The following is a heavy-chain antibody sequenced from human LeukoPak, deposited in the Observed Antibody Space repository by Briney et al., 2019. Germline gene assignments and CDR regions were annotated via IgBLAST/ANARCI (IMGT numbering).Heavy chain of an antibody. CDR3: ARDSFIGWLYFDL. CDR1: GLTVSSNY. D-gene: IGHD5-12*01. J-gene: IGHJ4*02. CDR2: IYSGGST. V-gene: IGHV3-53*01. Sequence: PGGSLRLSCAASGLTVSSNYMNWVRQAPGKGLEWISVIYSGGSTYSADSVKGRFTISIDNSKNTVYLQMDNLRVEDTATYYCARDSFIGWLYFDLWGQGSLVTVSS.